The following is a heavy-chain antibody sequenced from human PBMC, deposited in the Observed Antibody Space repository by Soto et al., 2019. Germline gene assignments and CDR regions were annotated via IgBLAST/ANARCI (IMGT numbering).Heavy chain of an antibody. J-gene: IGHJ4*02. CDR2: IWYDGSNK. D-gene: IGHD2-2*01. CDR3: ARANQLPYYCDY. Sequence: QVQLVESGGGVVQPGRSLRLSCAASGFTFSSYGMHWVRQAPGKGLEWVAVIWYDGSNKYYADSVKGRFTISRDNSKNALYLQMNSLRAEDTAVYYCARANQLPYYCDYWGQGTLVTVSS. CDR1: GFTFSSYG. V-gene: IGHV3-33*01.